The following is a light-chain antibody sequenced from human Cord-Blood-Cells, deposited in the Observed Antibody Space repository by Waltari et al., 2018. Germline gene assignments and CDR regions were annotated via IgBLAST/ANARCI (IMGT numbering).Light chain of an antibody. CDR1: SSDVGSYNL. Sequence: QSALTQPASVSGSPGQSITISCTGTSSDVGSYNLVSWYQQHPGKAPKLMIYEGSKRPSGVSNRCSRSKSGNTASLTIAGLQAEDEADYYCCSYAGSSNWVFGGGTKLTVL. J-gene: IGLJ3*02. CDR2: EGS. V-gene: IGLV2-23*01. CDR3: CSYAGSSNWV.